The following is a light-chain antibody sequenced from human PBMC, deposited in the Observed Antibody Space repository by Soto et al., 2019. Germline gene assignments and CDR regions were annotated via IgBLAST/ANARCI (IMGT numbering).Light chain of an antibody. CDR2: SAS. CDR3: QKFNTAPLT. CDR1: QDISVY. Sequence: DIQMTQSPSSLSASVGDRVTITCRASQDISVYLAWYQQKPGKVPKLLIYSASTVQSGVPSRFSGSGSGTYFTLTISSLQPEDVATYYCQKFNTAPLTFGQGTRLEIK. J-gene: IGKJ5*01. V-gene: IGKV1-27*01.